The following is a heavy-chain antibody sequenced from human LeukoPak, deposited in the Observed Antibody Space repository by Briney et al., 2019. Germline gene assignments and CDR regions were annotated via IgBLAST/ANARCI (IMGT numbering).Heavy chain of an antibody. J-gene: IGHJ4*02. CDR3: ARDSGSGNNDY. CDR2: ISAGNGNT. Sequence: ASVKVSCKASGYTFTSYGISWVRQAPGQGLEWMGWISAGNGNTKYSQNFQGRVTFISNTSAATAFMELSSLRSEDAAVHYCARDSGSGNNDYWGQGTLVTVSS. D-gene: IGHD1-26*01. V-gene: IGHV1-18*01. CDR1: GYTFTSYG.